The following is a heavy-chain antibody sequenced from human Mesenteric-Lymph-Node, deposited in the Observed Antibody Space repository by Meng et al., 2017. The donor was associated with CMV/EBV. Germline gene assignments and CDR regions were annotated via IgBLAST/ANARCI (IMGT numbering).Heavy chain of an antibody. Sequence: ASVKVSCKTSGYTFSTYGISWVRQAPGQGLEWLGWISPYNGKTKYAQNFQGRVTMTTDTSTTTAYMELRSLRSDDTAVYYCARGGRFCGGDCYDYWAQGMLVTVSS. J-gene: IGHJ4*02. D-gene: IGHD2-21*01. CDR3: ARGGRFCGGDCYDY. CDR1: GYTFSTYG. CDR2: ISPYNGKT. V-gene: IGHV1-18*01.